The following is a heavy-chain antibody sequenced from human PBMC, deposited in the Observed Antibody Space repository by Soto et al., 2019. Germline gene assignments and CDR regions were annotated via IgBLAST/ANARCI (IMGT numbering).Heavy chain of an antibody. CDR3: AKDLYYYGSGRDMDY. D-gene: IGHD3-10*01. V-gene: IGHV3-30*18. J-gene: IGHJ4*02. CDR2: ISYDGSNK. Sequence: GGSLRLSCAASGFTFSSYGMHWVRQAPGKGLEWVAVISYDGSNKYYADSVKGRFTISRDNSKNTLYLQMNSLRAEDTAVYYCAKDLYYYGSGRDMDYWGQGTLVTVSS. CDR1: GFTFSSYG.